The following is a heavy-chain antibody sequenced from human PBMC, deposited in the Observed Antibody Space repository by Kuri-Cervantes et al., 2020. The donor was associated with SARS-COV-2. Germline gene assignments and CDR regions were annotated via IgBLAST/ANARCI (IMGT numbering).Heavy chain of an antibody. CDR1: GFTFGNYA. J-gene: IGHJ4*02. D-gene: IGHD2-2*01. V-gene: IGHV3-30*04. CDR3: AREGPHSTSSEVDY. CDR2: ISYDGSTL. Sequence: GESLKISCAASGFTFGNYAMHWVRQAPGKGLEWVAIISYDGSTLYQSSVKGRFTISRDNSRNTVYLQMTSLRREDTGVYYCAREGPHSTSSEVDYWGQGTLVTVSS.